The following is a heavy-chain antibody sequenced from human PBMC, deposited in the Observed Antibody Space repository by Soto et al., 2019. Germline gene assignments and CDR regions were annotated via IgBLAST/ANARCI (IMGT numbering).Heavy chain of an antibody. J-gene: IGHJ4*02. D-gene: IGHD3-22*01. CDR3: ARGITYYSDSGHPSDY. CDR2: IWYDGSNQ. CDR1: GFTFSSYG. V-gene: IGHV3-33*01. Sequence: QVQLVESGGGVVQPGRSLRLSCAASGFTFSSYGMHWVRQAPGKGLVWVAVIWYDGSNQYYADSVKGRFTISRDNSKNTLYLQMNSLTAEDTAVYYCARGITYYSDSGHPSDYWGQGTLVTVSS.